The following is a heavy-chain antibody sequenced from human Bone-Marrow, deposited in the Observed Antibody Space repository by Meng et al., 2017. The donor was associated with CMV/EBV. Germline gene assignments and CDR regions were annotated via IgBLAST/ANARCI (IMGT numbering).Heavy chain of an antibody. Sequence: GSLRLSCTVPGASISSYYWSWIRQPPGKGLEWIGYIYYSGSTNYNPSLKSRVTISVKTSKNQFSLKLSSVTAADTAVYYCARVFTSFAFDIWGQGTMVTVSS. CDR2: IYYSGST. CDR3: ARVFTSFAFDI. V-gene: IGHV4-59*01. CDR1: GASISSYY. D-gene: IGHD1-26*01. J-gene: IGHJ3*02.